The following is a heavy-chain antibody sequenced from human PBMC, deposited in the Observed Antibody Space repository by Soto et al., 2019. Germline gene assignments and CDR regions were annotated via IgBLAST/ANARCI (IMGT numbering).Heavy chain of an antibody. CDR3: TRGSSSWSSDWFDP. V-gene: IGHV3-49*04. Sequence: TGGSLRLSCTASGFTFGDYAMSWVRQAPGKGLEWVGFIRSKAYGGTTEYAASVKGRFTISRDDSKSIAYLQMNSLKTEDTAVYYCTRGSSSWSSDWFDPWGQGTLVTVSS. J-gene: IGHJ5*02. D-gene: IGHD6-13*01. CDR2: IRSKAYGGTT. CDR1: GFTFGDYA.